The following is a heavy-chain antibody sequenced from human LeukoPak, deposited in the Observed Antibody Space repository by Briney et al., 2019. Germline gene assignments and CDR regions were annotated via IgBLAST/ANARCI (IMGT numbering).Heavy chain of an antibody. D-gene: IGHD3-10*01. CDR2: ISAYNGNT. Sequence: GASEKISCKASGYTFTSYGISWVRQAPGQGLEWMGWISAYNGNTNYAQKLQGRVTMTTDTSTSTAYMELRSLRSDDTAVYYCAREGQFMVRGVIIISYYFDYWGQGTLATVSS. CDR3: AREGQFMVRGVIIISYYFDY. CDR1: GYTFTSYG. V-gene: IGHV1-18*01. J-gene: IGHJ4*02.